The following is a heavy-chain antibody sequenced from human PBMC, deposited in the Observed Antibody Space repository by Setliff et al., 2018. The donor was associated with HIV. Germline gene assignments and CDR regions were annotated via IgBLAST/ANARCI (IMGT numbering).Heavy chain of an antibody. CDR2: IYYSGST. V-gene: IGHV4-39*07. CDR3: ARDRLTYYFDY. J-gene: IGHJ4*02. CDR1: GGSISSSSYY. Sequence: PSETLSLTCTVSGGSISSSSYYWGWIRQPPGKGLEWIATIYYSGSTYYNPSLKSRVTISVDTSKNQFSLKLSSVTAADTAVYYCARDRLTYYFDYWGQGILVTVSS. D-gene: IGHD3-22*01.